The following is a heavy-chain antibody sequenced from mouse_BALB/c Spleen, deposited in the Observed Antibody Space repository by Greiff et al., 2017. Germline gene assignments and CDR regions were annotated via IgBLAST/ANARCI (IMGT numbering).Heavy chain of an antibody. V-gene: IGHV5-17*02. Sequence: EVQLVESGGGLVQPGGSRKLSCAASGFTFSSFGMHWVRQAPEKGLEWVAYISSGSSTIYYADTVKGRFTISRDNAKNTLFLQMTSLRSEDTAMYYCARGGRMTSMDYWGQGTSVTVSS. CDR2: ISSGSSTI. CDR1: GFTFSSFG. J-gene: IGHJ4*01. CDR3: ARGGRMTSMDY.